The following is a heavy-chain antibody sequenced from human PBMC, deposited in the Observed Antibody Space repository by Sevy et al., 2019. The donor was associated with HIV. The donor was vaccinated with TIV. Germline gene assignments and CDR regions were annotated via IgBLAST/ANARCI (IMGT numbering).Heavy chain of an antibody. CDR1: GFTFSTYW. CDR2: IKKDGSEK. V-gene: IGHV3-7*01. D-gene: IGHD2-2*03. Sequence: GSLRLSCAASGFTFSTYWMSWVRQAPGKGLEWVANIKKDGSEKHYVDSVRGRFTISRDNAKNSLSLQMHSLRGEDTAVYYCARDSGYCSSYGCRGDAFDIWGKGTTVTVSS. J-gene: IGHJ3*02. CDR3: ARDSGYCSSYGCRGDAFDI.